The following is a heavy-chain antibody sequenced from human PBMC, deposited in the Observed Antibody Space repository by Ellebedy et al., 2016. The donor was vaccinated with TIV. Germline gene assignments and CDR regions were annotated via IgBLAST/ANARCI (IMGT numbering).Heavy chain of an antibody. J-gene: IGHJ3*02. V-gene: IGHV3-9*01. CDR3: AKDLRPLLGYCSSTSCYTWDVAFDI. Sequence: SLKISXAASGFTFDDYAMHWVRQAPGKGLEWVSGISWNSGSIGYADSVKGRFTISRDNAKNSLYLQMNSLRAEDTALYYCAKDLRPLLGYCSSTSCYTWDVAFDIWGQGTMVTVSS. CDR2: ISWNSGSI. CDR1: GFTFDDYA. D-gene: IGHD2-2*02.